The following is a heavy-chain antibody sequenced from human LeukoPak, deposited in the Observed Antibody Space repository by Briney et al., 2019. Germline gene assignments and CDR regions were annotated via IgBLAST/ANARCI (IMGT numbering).Heavy chain of an antibody. J-gene: IGHJ5*02. CDR3: VRDGEGVAISVNYWFDP. D-gene: IGHD3-10*01. CDR1: RFTFTNYD. Sequence: AAVKVSCTASRFTFTNYDINWVRQATGQGLEWIGWMNPRNGNTGYAQKFQGRVTMTRDTSISTAYMELRSLRSEDTAVYYCVRDGEGVAISVNYWFDPWGQGTLVTVSS. CDR2: MNPRNGNT. V-gene: IGHV1-8*01.